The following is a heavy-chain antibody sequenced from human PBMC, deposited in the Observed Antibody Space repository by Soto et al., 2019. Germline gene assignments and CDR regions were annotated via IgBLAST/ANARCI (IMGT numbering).Heavy chain of an antibody. J-gene: IGHJ4*02. CDR1: GGTFSSYA. CDR3: GVRFLEPPSGITVDD. V-gene: IGHV1-69*01. Sequence: QVQLVQSGAEVKKPGSSVKVSCKASGGTFSSYAISWVRQAPGQGLEWMGGIIPIFGTANYAQKFQGRVTITADESTSTAYMELSSRRSEYAAVYYCGVRFLEPPSGITVDDWGQGTLVTVSS. D-gene: IGHD3-3*01. CDR2: IIPIFGTA.